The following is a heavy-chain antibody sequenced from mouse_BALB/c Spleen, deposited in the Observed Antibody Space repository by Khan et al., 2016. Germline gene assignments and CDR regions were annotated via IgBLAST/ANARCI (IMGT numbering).Heavy chain of an antibody. V-gene: IGHV1-9*01. Sequence: QVQLQQSGAELMKPGASVKISCKASGYTFSNYWIDWVKQRPGHGLEWIGDILPVSGNTNYNEKFKGKATFTADTSSNTAYMQLSSLTSEDSAVYYCARTWYSLDYWGHGTSVTVSS. CDR2: ILPVSGNT. CDR1: GYTFSNYW. J-gene: IGHJ4*01. CDR3: ARTWYSLDY.